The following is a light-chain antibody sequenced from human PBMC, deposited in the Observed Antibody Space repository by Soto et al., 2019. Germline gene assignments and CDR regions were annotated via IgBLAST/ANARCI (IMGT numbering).Light chain of an antibody. CDR1: SSDVGDHNY. Sequence: QSALTQPASVSGSPGQSITISCTGTSSDVGDHNYVSWYQQQPGKAPKLMIYAVSNRPSGVSNRFSGSKSGNTASLTISGLQAEDEADYYCSSYTTSSTVIFGGGTQLTV. CDR3: SSYTTSSTVI. V-gene: IGLV2-14*03. CDR2: AVS. J-gene: IGLJ2*01.